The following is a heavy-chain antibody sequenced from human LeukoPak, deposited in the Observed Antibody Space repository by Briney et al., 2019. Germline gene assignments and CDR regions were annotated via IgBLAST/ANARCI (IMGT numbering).Heavy chain of an antibody. CDR3: ARDLRKRGYSYGYDY. D-gene: IGHD5-18*01. CDR2: INPNSGGT. Sequence: ASVKVFCKASGYTFTGYYMHWVRQAPGQGLEWMGWINPNSGGTNYAQKFQGRVTMTRDTSISTAYMELSRLRSDDTAVYYCARDLRKRGYSYGYDYWGQGTLVTVSS. J-gene: IGHJ4*02. CDR1: GYTFTGYY. V-gene: IGHV1-2*02.